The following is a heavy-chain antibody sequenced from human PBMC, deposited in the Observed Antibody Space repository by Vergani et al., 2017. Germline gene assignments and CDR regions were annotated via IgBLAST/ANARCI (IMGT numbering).Heavy chain of an antibody. Sequence: EVQLLESGGGLVQPGGSLRLSCAASGFTFSSYAMSWVRQAPGKGLEWVSAISGSGGSKYYADSVKGRFTISRDNSKNTLYLQMNSLRAEDTAVYYCAKDPLGDCYPNPGIYFDYWGQGTLVTVSS. V-gene: IGHV3-23*01. CDR3: AKDPLGDCYPNPGIYFDY. J-gene: IGHJ4*02. CDR1: GFTFSSYA. D-gene: IGHD2-21*01. CDR2: ISGSGGSK.